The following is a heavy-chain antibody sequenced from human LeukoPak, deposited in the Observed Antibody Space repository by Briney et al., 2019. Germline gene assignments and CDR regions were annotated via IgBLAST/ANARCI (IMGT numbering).Heavy chain of an antibody. D-gene: IGHD3-9*01. CDR3: ASRLRYFDWLPDDAFDI. J-gene: IGHJ3*02. V-gene: IGHV1-8*01. CDR1: GYTFTSYD. Sequence: ASVKVSCKASGYTFTSYDINWVRQATGQGLEWMGWMNPNSGNTGYAQKFQGRVTMTRNTSISTAYMELSSLRSEDTAVYYCASRLRYFDWLPDDAFDIWGQGTMVTVSS. CDR2: MNPNSGNT.